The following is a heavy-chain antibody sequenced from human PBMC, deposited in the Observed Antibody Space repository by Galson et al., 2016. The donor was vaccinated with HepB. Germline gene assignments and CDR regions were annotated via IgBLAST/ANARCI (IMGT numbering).Heavy chain of an antibody. CDR2: IKPSGGST. Sequence: SVKVSCKASGYTFTSYYMHWVRQAPGQGLEWMGIIKPSGGSTSYAQKFQGRVTVTRDTSTSTVYMELSSLRSEDTAVYYCARGTGTGGYFDYWGQGTLVTVSS. CDR3: ARGTGTGGYFDY. D-gene: IGHD3/OR15-3a*01. V-gene: IGHV1-46*01. CDR1: GYTFTSYY. J-gene: IGHJ4*02.